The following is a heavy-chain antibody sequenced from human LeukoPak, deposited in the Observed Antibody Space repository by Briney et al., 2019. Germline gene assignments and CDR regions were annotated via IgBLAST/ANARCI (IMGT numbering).Heavy chain of an antibody. CDR1: GYSFPSYW. D-gene: IGHD2-15*01. V-gene: IGHV5-51*01. Sequence: GESLKISCKGSGYSFPSYWIGWVRQMPGKGLEWMGIIYPDDSDTRCSPSFQGQVIISADESISTAYLQWSSLKASDTAMYYCASYGSGRNNWFDPWGQGTLVTVSS. CDR3: ASYGSGRNNWFDP. J-gene: IGHJ5*02. CDR2: IYPDDSDT.